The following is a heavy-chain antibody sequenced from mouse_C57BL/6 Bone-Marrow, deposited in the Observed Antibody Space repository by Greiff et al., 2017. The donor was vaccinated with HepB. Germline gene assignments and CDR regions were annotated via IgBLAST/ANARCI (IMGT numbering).Heavy chain of an antibody. V-gene: IGHV14-4*01. CDR3: TSTMVTTGYFDY. CDR1: GFNIKDDY. J-gene: IGHJ2*01. Sequence: EVKLQQSGAELVRPGASVKLSCTASGFNIKDDYMHWVKQRPEQGLEWIGWIDPENGDTEYASKFQGKATITADTSSNTAYLQLSSLTSEDTAVYYCTSTMVTTGYFDYWSQGTTLTVSS. CDR2: IDPENGDT. D-gene: IGHD2-2*01.